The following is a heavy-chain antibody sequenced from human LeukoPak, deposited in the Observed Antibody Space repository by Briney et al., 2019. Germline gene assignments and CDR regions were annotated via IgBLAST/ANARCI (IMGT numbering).Heavy chain of an antibody. J-gene: IGHJ4*02. CDR2: IDPSDSET. CDR1: GYNFTSYW. D-gene: IGHD5-18*01. CDR3: ARQTAMGRSGDY. V-gene: IGHV5-51*01. Sequence: GESLKISCKASGYNFTSYWIGWVRQMPGKGLEWMGIIDPSDSETRYTPSFQGQVTISVDKSLTTAYLQWNSVKASDTAMYYCARQTAMGRSGDYWGQGTLVTVSS.